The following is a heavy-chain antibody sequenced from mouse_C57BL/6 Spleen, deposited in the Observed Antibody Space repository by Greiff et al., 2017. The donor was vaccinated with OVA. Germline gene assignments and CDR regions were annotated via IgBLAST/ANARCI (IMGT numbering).Heavy chain of an antibody. D-gene: IGHD2-1*01. Sequence: VQLQQSGPELVKPGASVKMSCKASAPHPPSSSLHWVKQSHGKSLEWIGYINPNNGGTSYNQKFKGKATLTVNKSSSTAYMELRSLTSEDSAVYYCARDGIYYYAMDYWGQGTSVTVSS. CDR1: APHPPSSS. V-gene: IGHV1-22*01. J-gene: IGHJ4*01. CDR3: ARDGIYYYAMDY. CDR2: INPNNGGT.